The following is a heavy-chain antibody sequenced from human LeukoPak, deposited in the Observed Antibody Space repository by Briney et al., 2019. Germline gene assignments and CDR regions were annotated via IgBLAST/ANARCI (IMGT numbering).Heavy chain of an antibody. CDR1: GFSVSNTY. D-gene: IGHD2-8*01. V-gene: IGHV3-53*01. CDR3: ARDNNGPAF. Sequence: PGGSLRLSCAASGFSVSNTYMSWVRQAPGKGLEWVSVIYSDGGTFHLDSVKGRFTVSRDYSKNTLYLQMNSLRADDTAVYYCARDNNGPAFWGQGTLVTVSS. CDR2: IYSDGGT. J-gene: IGHJ4*02.